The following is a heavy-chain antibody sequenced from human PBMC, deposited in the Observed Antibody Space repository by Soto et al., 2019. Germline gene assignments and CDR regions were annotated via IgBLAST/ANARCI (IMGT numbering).Heavy chain of an antibody. CDR1: GFTFSSYA. J-gene: IGHJ4*02. Sequence: GGSLRLSCAASGFTFSSYAMSWVRQTPGKGLEWVSAISGSGGSTYHADSVKGRFTISRDNSKNTLYLQMNSLRADDTAVYYCAKGSASGSPYYFDYWGQGPLVTVYS. D-gene: IGHD6-25*01. CDR2: ISGSGGST. CDR3: AKGSASGSPYYFDY. V-gene: IGHV3-23*01.